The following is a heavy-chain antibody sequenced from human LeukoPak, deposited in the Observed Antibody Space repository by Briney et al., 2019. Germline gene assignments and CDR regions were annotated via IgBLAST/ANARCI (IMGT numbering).Heavy chain of an antibody. J-gene: IGHJ4*02. D-gene: IGHD3-10*01. V-gene: IGHV3-7*03. CDR2: IKQDGSEK. CDR1: GFTFSSYW. Sequence: GGSLRLSCAASGFTFSSYWMSWVRQAPGKGLEWVANIKQDGSEKYYVDSVKGRFTISRDNAKNSLYLQMNSLRAEDTAVYYCTGNYYGSGSYADFDYWGQGTLVTVSS. CDR3: TGNYYGSGSYADFDY.